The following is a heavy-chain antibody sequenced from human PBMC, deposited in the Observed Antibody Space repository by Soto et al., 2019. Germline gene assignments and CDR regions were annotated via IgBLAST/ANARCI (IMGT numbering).Heavy chain of an antibody. CDR3: ARQWLVRLGYYSGMDV. Sequence: QVPLVESGGGVVQPGRSLRLSCAASGFTFSSYAMHWVRQAPGKGLEWVAVISYDGSNKYYADSVKGRFTISRDNSKNPLYLQMNSLRAEDTAVYYCARQWLVRLGYYSGMDVWGQGTTVTVSS. V-gene: IGHV3-30-3*01. CDR1: GFTFSSYA. D-gene: IGHD6-19*01. CDR2: ISYDGSNK. J-gene: IGHJ6*02.